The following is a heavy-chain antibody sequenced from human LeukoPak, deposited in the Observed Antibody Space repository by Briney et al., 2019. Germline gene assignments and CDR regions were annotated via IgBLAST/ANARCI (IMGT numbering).Heavy chain of an antibody. CDR2: INPNSGGT. D-gene: IGHD2-21*02. CDR3: ARDCGGDCYAFDI. CDR1: GYTFTGYY. J-gene: IGHJ3*02. V-gene: IGHV1-2*02. Sequence: GASVKVSCKASGYTFTGYYMHWVRQAPGQGLEWMGWINPNSGGTNYAQKFQGRVTMTRDTSISTAYMELGRLRSDDTAVYYCARDCGGDCYAFDIWGQGTMVTVSS.